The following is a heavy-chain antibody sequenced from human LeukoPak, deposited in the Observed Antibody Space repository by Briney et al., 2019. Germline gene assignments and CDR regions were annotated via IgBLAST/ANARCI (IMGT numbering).Heavy chain of an antibody. CDR3: ARVAPLDY. CDR2: IYHSGST. CDR1: GYSISSGYY. J-gene: IGHJ4*02. V-gene: IGHV4-38-2*02. Sequence: SETLSLTCTVSGYSISSGYYWGWIRQPPGKGLEWIGSIYHSGSTYYNPSLKSRVTISVDTSKNQFSLKLSSVTAADTAVYYCARVAPLDYWGQGTLVTVSS.